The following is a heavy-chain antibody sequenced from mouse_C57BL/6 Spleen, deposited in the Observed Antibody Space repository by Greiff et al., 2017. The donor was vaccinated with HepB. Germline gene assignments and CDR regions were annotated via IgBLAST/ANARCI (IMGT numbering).Heavy chain of an antibody. V-gene: IGHV1-64*01. CDR1: GYTFTSYW. J-gene: IGHJ1*03. Sequence: VQLQQPGAELVKPGASVKLSCKASGYTFTSYWMHWVKQRPGQGLEWIGMIHPNSGSTNYNEKFKSKATLTVDKSSSTAYMQLSSLTSEDSAVYYCARSEVLTTVVAKDWYFDVWGTGTTVTVSS. CDR3: ARSEVLTTVVAKDWYFDV. CDR2: IHPNSGST. D-gene: IGHD1-1*01.